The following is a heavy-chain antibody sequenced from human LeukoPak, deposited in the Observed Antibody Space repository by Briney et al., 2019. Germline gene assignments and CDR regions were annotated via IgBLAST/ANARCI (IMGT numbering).Heavy chain of an antibody. D-gene: IGHD6-19*01. Sequence: ASVKVSCKASGYTFTSYGISWVRQAPGQGLEWMGWISAYNGNTNYAQKLQGRVTMTTDTSTSTAYMELRSLRSDDTAVYYCARSPYSSGWYISPYYYYYMDVWGKGTAVTVSS. CDR2: ISAYNGNT. V-gene: IGHV1-18*01. J-gene: IGHJ6*03. CDR1: GYTFTSYG. CDR3: ARSPYSSGWYISPYYYYYMDV.